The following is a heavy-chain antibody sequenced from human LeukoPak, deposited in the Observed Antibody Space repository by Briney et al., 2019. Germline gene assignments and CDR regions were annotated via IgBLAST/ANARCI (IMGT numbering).Heavy chain of an antibody. CDR3: AKGSARFLEWLLYSYYGMDV. J-gene: IGHJ6*02. Sequence: PGGSLRLSCAASGFTFSSYAMSWVRQAPGKGLEWVSAISGSGGSTYHADSVKGRFTISRDNSKNTLYLQMNSLRAEDTAVYYCAKGSARFLEWLLYSYYGMDVWGQGTTVTVSS. V-gene: IGHV3-23*01. D-gene: IGHD3-3*01. CDR2: ISGSGGST. CDR1: GFTFSSYA.